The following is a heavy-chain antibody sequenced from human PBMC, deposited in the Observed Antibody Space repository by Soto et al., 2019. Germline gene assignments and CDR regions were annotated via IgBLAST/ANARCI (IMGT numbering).Heavy chain of an antibody. CDR1: GFTFSSYA. Sequence: EVQLLESGGGLVQPGGSLRLSCAASGFTFSSYAMSWVRQAPGKGLEWVSAISGSGGSTYYADSVKGRFTISRDNSQNTLYLQMNSLRAEDTAVYYCAQDLGVTMIVVVPPGAFDLWSQGTMLTVSS. CDR2: ISGSGGST. J-gene: IGHJ3*01. CDR3: AQDLGVTMIVVVPPGAFDL. D-gene: IGHD3-22*01. V-gene: IGHV3-23*01.